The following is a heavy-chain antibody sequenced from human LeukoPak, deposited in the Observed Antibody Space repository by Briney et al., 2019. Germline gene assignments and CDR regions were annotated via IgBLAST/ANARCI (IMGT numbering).Heavy chain of an antibody. CDR1: GGSISSSSYY. V-gene: IGHV4-39*01. CDR3: ARQSASITMVRGSYYYYYMDV. CDR2: IYYSGST. Sequence: SETLSLTCTVSGGSISSSSYYWGWIRQPPGKGLEWIGSIYYSGSTYYNPSLKSRVTISVDTSKNQFSLKLSSVTAADTAVYYCARQSASITMVRGSYYYYYMDVWGKGTTVTVSS. J-gene: IGHJ6*03. D-gene: IGHD3-10*01.